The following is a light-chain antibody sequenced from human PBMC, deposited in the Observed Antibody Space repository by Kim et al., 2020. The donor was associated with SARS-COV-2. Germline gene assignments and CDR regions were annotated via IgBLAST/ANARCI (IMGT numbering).Light chain of an antibody. J-gene: IGKJ4*01. Sequence: EIVLTQSPATLSLSPGERATLSCRASQSVSTFLAWYQQKPGQAPRLLIYDASNRATGIPPRFSGSGSGTDFTLTISSLEPDDFAVYYCHHRSDWPLTFGGGTKVDIK. CDR3: HHRSDWPLT. CDR2: DAS. V-gene: IGKV3-11*01. CDR1: QSVSTF.